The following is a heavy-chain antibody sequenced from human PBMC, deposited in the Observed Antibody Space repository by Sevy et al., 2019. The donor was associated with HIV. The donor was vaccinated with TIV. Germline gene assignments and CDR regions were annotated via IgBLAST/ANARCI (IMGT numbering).Heavy chain of an antibody. CDR1: GFTFSSYS. D-gene: IGHD6-19*01. Sequence: GGSLRLSCAASGFTFSSYSMNWVRQAPGKGLEWVSYISSSSSTIYYADYVKGRFTISRDTAKNSLYLQMNSLRDEDTAVYYCARVRSSGWHFDYWGQGTLVTVSS. J-gene: IGHJ4*02. V-gene: IGHV3-48*02. CDR2: ISSSSSTI. CDR3: ARVRSSGWHFDY.